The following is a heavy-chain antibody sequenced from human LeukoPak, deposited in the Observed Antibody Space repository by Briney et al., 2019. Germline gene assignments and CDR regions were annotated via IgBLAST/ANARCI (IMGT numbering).Heavy chain of an antibody. J-gene: IGHJ5*02. V-gene: IGHV3-72*01. CDR3: ARESCSGGSCYSKGNWFDP. CDR2: TSNKANSYTT. Sequence: GGSLRLSCAASGFTFSDHYMDWVRQAPGKGLEWVGRTSNKANSYTTEYAASVKGRFTISRDDSKNSLYLQMNSLKTEDTAVYYCARESCSGGSCYSKGNWFDPWGQGTLVTVSS. CDR1: GFTFSDHY. D-gene: IGHD2-15*01.